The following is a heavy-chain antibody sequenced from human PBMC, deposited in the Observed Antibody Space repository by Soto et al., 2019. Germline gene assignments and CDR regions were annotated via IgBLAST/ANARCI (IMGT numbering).Heavy chain of an antibody. D-gene: IGHD3-3*01. CDR2: TTGSGYTT. J-gene: IGHJ4*02. CDR1: GFTFSSYA. V-gene: IGHV3-23*01. Sequence: GGNLRLSCAASGFTFSSYAMSWVRQAPGKGLEWVSATTGSGYTTYYADSVKGRFTISRDNSKNTLYLQMNGLRVDDTAIYYCVVDHASGAYDFRGPGIQVTVFS. CDR3: VVDHASGAYDF.